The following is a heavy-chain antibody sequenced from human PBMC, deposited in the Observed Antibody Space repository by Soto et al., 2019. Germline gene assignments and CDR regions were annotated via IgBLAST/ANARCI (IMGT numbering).Heavy chain of an antibody. D-gene: IGHD1-26*01. J-gene: IGHJ4*02. Sequence: EVQLLESGGGLVQPGGSLRLSCAASGFTFSSYAMSWVRQAPGKGLEWVSAISGSGGSTYYADSVKGRFTISRDNSKNTLYLQMNSLRAEDTAVYYCAKDHIVEATINHSFDYWGQGTLVTVSS. V-gene: IGHV3-23*01. CDR3: AKDHIVEATINHSFDY. CDR2: ISGSGGST. CDR1: GFTFSSYA.